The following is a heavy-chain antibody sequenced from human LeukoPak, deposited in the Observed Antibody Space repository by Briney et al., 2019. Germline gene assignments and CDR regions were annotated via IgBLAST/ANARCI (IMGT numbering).Heavy chain of an antibody. D-gene: IGHD3-9*01. Sequence: PGGSLRLSCAASGFTFSSYAMSWVRQAPGKGLEWVSAISGSGGSTYYADSVKGRFTIARDNSKNTLYLQMNSLRAEDTAVYYCAKVFRDYDILTGSYYWGQGTLVTVSS. J-gene: IGHJ4*02. V-gene: IGHV3-23*01. CDR3: AKVFRDYDILTGSYY. CDR1: GFTFSSYA. CDR2: ISGSGGST.